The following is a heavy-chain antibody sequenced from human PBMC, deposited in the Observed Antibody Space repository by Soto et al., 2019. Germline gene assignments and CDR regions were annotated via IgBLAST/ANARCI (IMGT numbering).Heavy chain of an antibody. D-gene: IGHD2-8*01. CDR3: AKDRRCNNGVCPSDY. V-gene: IGHV3-30*18. CDR1: GFTFSSYG. Sequence: VGSLRLSCAASGFTFSSYGMHWVRQAPGKGLEWVAVISYDGSNKYYADSVKGRFTISRDNSKNTLYLQMNSLRAEDTAVYYCAKDRRCNNGVCPSDYWGQGTLVTVSS. J-gene: IGHJ4*02. CDR2: ISYDGSNK.